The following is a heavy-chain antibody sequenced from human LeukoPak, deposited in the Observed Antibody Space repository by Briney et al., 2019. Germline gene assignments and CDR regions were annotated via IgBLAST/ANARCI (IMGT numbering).Heavy chain of an antibody. J-gene: IGHJ4*02. D-gene: IGHD3-10*01. CDR3: ARDDSMVRGVIIQ. V-gene: IGHV3-30*04. Sequence: PGGSLRLSCAASGFTFSSYAMSWVRQAPGKGLEWVAIISYDGTNKYYADSVKGRFTISRDNSKNTLYLQMNSLRTEDTAVHYCARDDSMVRGVIIQWGQGTLVTVSS. CDR1: GFTFSSYA. CDR2: ISYDGTNK.